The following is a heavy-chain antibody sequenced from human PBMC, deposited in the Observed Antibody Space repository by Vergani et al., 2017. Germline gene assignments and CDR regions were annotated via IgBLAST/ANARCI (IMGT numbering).Heavy chain of an antibody. J-gene: IGHJ4*02. D-gene: IGHD2-2*01. CDR2: INHSGST. CDR3: ARGLCSSTSCQDDY. V-gene: IGHV4-34*01. CDR1: GGSFSGYY. Sequence: QVQLQQWGAGLLKPSETLSLTCAVYGGSFSGYYWSWIRQPPGKGLEWIGEINHSGSTNYNPSLKSRVTISVDTYKNQFSLKLSSVTAADTAVYYCARGLCSSTSCQDDYWGQGTLVTVSS.